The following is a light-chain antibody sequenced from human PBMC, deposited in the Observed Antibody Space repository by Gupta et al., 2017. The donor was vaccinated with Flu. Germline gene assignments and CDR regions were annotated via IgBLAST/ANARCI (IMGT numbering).Light chain of an antibody. V-gene: IGKV1-39*01. CDR2: AAS. CDR3: QESYSAPPLWT. J-gene: IGKJ1*01. CDR1: QSISNY. Sequence: DIQLPQSPSSLPASIGASVTITCRASQSISNYLNWYQQKPGKAPKLLIYAASGLQSGVPSRFSGSGYGTDFTLTISSLQPEDFATYYCQESYSAPPLWTFGQGTQVEFK.